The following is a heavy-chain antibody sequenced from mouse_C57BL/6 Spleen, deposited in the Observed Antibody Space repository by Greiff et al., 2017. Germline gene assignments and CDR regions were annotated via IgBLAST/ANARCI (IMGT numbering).Heavy chain of an antibody. J-gene: IGHJ4*01. CDR1: GFTFSSYA. CDR2: ISSGGDYI. V-gene: IGHV5-9-1*02. Sequence: DVMLVESGEGLVKPGGSLKLSCAASGFTFSSYAMSWVRQTPEKRLEWVAYISSGGDYIYYADNVKGRFTISRDNARNTLYLQMSSLTSEDTSMYYCTRDRDLLGYAMDYWGQRTSVTVSS. D-gene: IGHD2-10*01. CDR3: TRDRDLLGYAMDY.